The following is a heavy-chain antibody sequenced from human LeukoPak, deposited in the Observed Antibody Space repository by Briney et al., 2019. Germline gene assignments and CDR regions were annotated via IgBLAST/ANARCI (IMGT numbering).Heavy chain of an antibody. CDR2: INHSGNT. CDR3: ARAPPHILTGYLYYGMDV. D-gene: IGHD3-9*01. V-gene: IGHV4-34*01. CDR1: GGSFSGYY. Sequence: PSETLSLTCAVYGGSFSGYYWSWIRQPPGKGLEWIGEINHSGNTNYNPSLKSRVTISVDTSKNQFSLKLSSVTAADTAVYYCARAPPHILTGYLYYGMDVWGQGTTVTVSS. J-gene: IGHJ6*02.